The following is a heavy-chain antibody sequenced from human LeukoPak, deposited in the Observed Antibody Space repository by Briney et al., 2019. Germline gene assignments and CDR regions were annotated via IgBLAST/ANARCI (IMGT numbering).Heavy chain of an antibody. CDR3: ARLGDILTGSYYFDY. CDR2: IYYSGST. D-gene: IGHD3-9*01. CDR1: GGSISSYY. Sequence: NPSETLSLTCTVSGGSISSYYWSWIRQPPGKGLEWIGYIYYSGSTNYNPSLKSRDTISVDTSKNQFSLKLSSVTAADTAVYYCARLGDILTGSYYFDYWGQGTLVTVSS. V-gene: IGHV4-59*08. J-gene: IGHJ4*02.